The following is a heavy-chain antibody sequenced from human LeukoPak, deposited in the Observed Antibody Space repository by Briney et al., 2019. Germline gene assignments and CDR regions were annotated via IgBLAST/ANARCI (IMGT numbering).Heavy chain of an antibody. CDR2: ISSSGSTI. V-gene: IGHV3-48*03. D-gene: IGHD5-24*01. CDR1: GFTFSSYE. CDR3: ASRRDGYNLDGIFPDY. Sequence: PGGSLRLSCAASGFTFSSYEMNWVRQAPGKGLEWVSYISSSGSTIYYADSVKGRFTISRDNAKNSLYLQMNSLRAEDTAVYYCASRRDGYNLDGIFPDYWGQGTLVTVSS. J-gene: IGHJ4*02.